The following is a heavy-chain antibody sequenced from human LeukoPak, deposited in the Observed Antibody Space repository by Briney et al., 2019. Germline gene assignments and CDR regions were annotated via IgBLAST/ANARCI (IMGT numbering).Heavy chain of an antibody. D-gene: IGHD1-26*01. Sequence: GGSLRLSCAASGFTFSSYSMNWVRQAPGKGLEWVSSISSSSSYIYYADSVKGRFTISRDNAKSSLYLQMNSLRAEDTAVYYCARDARELRAFDYWGQGTLVTVSS. J-gene: IGHJ4*02. V-gene: IGHV3-21*01. CDR1: GFTFSSYS. CDR3: ARDARELRAFDY. CDR2: ISSSSSYI.